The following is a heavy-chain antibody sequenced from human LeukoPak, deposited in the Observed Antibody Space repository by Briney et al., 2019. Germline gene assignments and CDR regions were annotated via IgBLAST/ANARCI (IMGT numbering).Heavy chain of an antibody. CDR1: GASISGSSCY. CDR2: IYFSGIT. V-gene: IGHV4-39*01. D-gene: IGHD6-13*01. J-gene: IGHJ4*02. CDR3: ARPYSSDWYQAALDY. Sequence: SETLSLTCTVSGASISGSSCYWGWIRQPPGKGLEWIGNIYFSGITYYNPSLKSLVTISVDASRNQFSLKLSSVTAADTAVYYCARPYSSDWYQAALDYWGQGALVTVSS.